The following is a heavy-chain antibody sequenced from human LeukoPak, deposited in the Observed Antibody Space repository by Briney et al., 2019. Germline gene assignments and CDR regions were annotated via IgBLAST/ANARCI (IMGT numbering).Heavy chain of an antibody. V-gene: IGHV1-2*02. CDR3: ARVSLTIFGVVISYFDY. J-gene: IGHJ4*02. Sequence: GASVKVSCKASGYTFTSYDINWVRQATGQGLEWMGWINPNSGGTNYAQKFQGRVTMTRDTSISTAYMELSRLRSDDTAVYYCARVSLTIFGVVISYFDYWGQGTLVTVSS. CDR1: GYTFTSYD. CDR2: INPNSGGT. D-gene: IGHD3-3*01.